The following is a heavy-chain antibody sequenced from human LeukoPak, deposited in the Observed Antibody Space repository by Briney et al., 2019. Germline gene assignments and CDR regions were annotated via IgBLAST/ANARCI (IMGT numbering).Heavy chain of an antibody. CDR1: GGSFSDHY. CDR2: INHSGSI. J-gene: IGHJ5*02. D-gene: IGHD3-10*01. V-gene: IGHV4-34*01. CDR3: ARGYGSGSYNWFDP. Sequence: LETLSLTCAVYGGSFSDHYWSWIRQSPGKGLEWIGEINHSGSINYNPSLKSRVTISADTSKNQFSLKLSSVTAADTAVYYCARGYGSGSYNWFDPWGQGTLVTVSS.